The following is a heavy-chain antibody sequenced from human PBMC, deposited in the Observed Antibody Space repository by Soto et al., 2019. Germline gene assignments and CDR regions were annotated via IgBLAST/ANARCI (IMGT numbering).Heavy chain of an antibody. CDR3: ARGYVGEWYFDY. J-gene: IGHJ4*02. CDR1: DDSISSGAYY. CDR2: FFDSGSN. Sequence: QVQLQESGPGLVKPSQTLSLTCTVSDDSISSGAYYWSWIRQYPGKGLECIGNFFDSGSNYYNPSLTSRVSMSVGTSKNPCSRKLSSVTAADTAIYYGARGYVGEWYFDYWGQGILVTVSS. D-gene: IGHD3-10*01. V-gene: IGHV4-31*03.